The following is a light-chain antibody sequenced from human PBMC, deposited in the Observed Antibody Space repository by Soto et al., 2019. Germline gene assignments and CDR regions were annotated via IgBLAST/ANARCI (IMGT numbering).Light chain of an antibody. Sequence: IVLTQSPATLALSPGARATLSCRASQSISRSDLAWYQHRPGQSPRLLIYATSSRATGIPDRFTGGGSGTGFTLTISRLQPEDSAVYYCQQYGSSPTFGGGTKVDIK. V-gene: IGKV3-20*01. CDR2: ATS. CDR3: QQYGSSPT. CDR1: QSISRSD. J-gene: IGKJ4*01.